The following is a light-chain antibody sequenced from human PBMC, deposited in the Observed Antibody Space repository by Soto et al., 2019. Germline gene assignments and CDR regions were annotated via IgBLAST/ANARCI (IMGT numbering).Light chain of an antibody. CDR3: LLFYSGAYV. CDR2: DTS. CDR1: TGAVTSGHF. V-gene: IGLV7-46*01. Sequence: QAVVTQEPSLTVSPGGTVTLTFGSSTGAVTSGHFPYWFQQKPGQAPRTLISDTSDKHSWTPARFSGSLLGGKAALTLSGAQSEDEADYYCLLFYSGAYVFGTGTKVTVL. J-gene: IGLJ1*01.